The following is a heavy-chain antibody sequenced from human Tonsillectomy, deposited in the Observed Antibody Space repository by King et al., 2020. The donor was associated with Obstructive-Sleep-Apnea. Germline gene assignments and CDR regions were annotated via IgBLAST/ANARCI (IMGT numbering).Heavy chain of an antibody. J-gene: IGHJ3*02. CDR3: ARVRLYCGGDCYSDAFDI. D-gene: IGHD2-21*02. CDR1: GFTFKTSS. V-gene: IGHV3-21*01. Sequence: VQLVESGGGLVKPGGSLRLSCAATGFTFKTSSMHWVRQAPGKGLEWVSSISSSSYYIFYGDSVKGRFAVSRDNAKNSLYLQMNSLRGEDTAVYYCARVRLYCGGDCYSDAFDIWGQGTMVTVSS. CDR2: ISSSSYYI.